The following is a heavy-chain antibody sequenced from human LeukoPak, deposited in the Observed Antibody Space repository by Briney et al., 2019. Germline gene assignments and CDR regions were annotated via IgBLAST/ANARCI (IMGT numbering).Heavy chain of an antibody. J-gene: IGHJ4*02. CDR1: GFTFTSYW. D-gene: IGHD5-24*01. V-gene: IGHV3-7*01. CDR3: ARWRGQQSEFVY. Sequence: GGSLRLSCAASGFTFTSYWMSWVRQAPGKGLEWVANIKEDGSEKEYVDSVEGRFTISGDNAKNSLYLQMNSLRAEDTAVYYCARWRGQQSEFVYWGQGTLVTVSS. CDR2: IKEDGSEK.